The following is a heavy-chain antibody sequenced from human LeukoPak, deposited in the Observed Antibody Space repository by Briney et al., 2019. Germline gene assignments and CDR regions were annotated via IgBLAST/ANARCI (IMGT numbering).Heavy chain of an antibody. D-gene: IGHD5-24*01. CDR1: GGSISSSSYC. V-gene: IGHV4-39*07. CDR2: IYYSGST. Sequence: PSESLSLTCPVSGGSISSSSYCWGWIRQPHGKGLEWIGSIYYSGSTYYTPNLKSRVSISVDTSKNKFSLKLSSVTAADTAVYYCARGDGYTYYDYWGQGTLVTVSS. J-gene: IGHJ4*02. CDR3: ARGDGYTYYDY.